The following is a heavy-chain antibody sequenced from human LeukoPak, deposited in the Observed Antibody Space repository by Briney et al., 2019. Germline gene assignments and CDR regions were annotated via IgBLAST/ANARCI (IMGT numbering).Heavy chain of an antibody. CDR3: ALGYCSGGSCGYYYGMDV. V-gene: IGHV3-33*01. J-gene: IGHJ6*02. D-gene: IGHD2-15*01. CDR1: GFTFSSYG. CDR2: IWYDGSNK. Sequence: PGGSLRLSCAASGFTFSSYGMHWVRQAPGKGLEWVAVIWYDGSNKYYADSVKGRFTISRDNSKNTLYLQMNSLRAEDTAVYYCALGYCSGGSCGYYYGMDVWGQGTTVTVSS.